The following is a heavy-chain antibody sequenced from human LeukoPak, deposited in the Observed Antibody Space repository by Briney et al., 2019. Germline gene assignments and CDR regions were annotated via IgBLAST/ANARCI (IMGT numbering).Heavy chain of an antibody. CDR2: INHSGST. V-gene: IGHV4-34*01. CDR1: GGSFSGYY. CDR3: ARRGVSRLPIVVVPAAIGFLYGMDV. J-gene: IGHJ6*02. Sequence: SETLSLTRAVYGGSFSGYYWSWIRQPPGKGLEWIGEINHSGSTNYNPSLKSRVTISVDTSKNQFSLKLSSVTAADTAVYYCARRGVSRLPIVVVPAAIGFLYGMDVWGQGTTVTVSS. D-gene: IGHD2-2*01.